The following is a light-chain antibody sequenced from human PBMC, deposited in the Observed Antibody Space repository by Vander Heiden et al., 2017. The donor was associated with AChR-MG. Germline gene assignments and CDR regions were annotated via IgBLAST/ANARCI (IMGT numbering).Light chain of an antibody. CDR2: DVI. Sequence: QSALSPPHSLSGSPGQSVTISCTETSSDVGVFNYVSWYQHHPGKAPKLMIYDVIKRPSGVPDRFSGSKSGNTASLTISGLQADDEADYYCCSYAGTYTWVFGGGTKLTVL. V-gene: IGLV2-11*01. CDR3: CSYAGTYTWV. CDR1: SSDVGVFNY. J-gene: IGLJ3*02.